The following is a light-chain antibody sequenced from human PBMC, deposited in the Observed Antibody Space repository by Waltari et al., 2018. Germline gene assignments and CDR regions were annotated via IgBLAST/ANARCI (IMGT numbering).Light chain of an antibody. Sequence: DVQVTQSPSSLSAIIGDRVTITCRASRNIRDHINWYQHRPGEAPKLLIFDASSLNSGVPLRFSGSGSGTDFTLTISSLQREDFATYYCQQSFGTPLSFGGGTRVEFK. V-gene: IGKV1-39*01. CDR1: RNIRDH. CDR2: DAS. J-gene: IGKJ4*01. CDR3: QQSFGTPLS.